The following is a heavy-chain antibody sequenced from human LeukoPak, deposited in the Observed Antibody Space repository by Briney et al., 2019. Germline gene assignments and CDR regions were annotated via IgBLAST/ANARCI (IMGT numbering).Heavy chain of an antibody. J-gene: IGHJ4*02. CDR1: GYTLTELS. D-gene: IGHD6-19*01. CDR2: FDPEDGGT. Sequence: ASVKVSCKVSGYTLTELSMHWVRQAPGKGLEWMGGFDPEDGGTIYAQKFQGRVTMTEDTSTDTAYMELSSLRSEDTAVYYCATVDSSGWCFGYWGQGTLVTVSS. V-gene: IGHV1-24*01. CDR3: ATVDSSGWCFGY.